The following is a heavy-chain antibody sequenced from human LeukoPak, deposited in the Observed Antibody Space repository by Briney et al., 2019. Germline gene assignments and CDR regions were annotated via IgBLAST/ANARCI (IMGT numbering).Heavy chain of an antibody. CDR1: GFTFRSYA. CDR3: ARDRVYYYYYGMDV. V-gene: IGHV3-30*04. J-gene: IGHJ6*02. Sequence: GGSLRLSCAASGFTFRSYAIHWVRQAPGKGLEWVAVISYDGSNKYYADSVKGRFTISRDNSKNTLYLQMNSLRAEDTAVYYCARDRVYYYYYGMDVWGQGTTVTVSS. CDR2: ISYDGSNK. D-gene: IGHD6-13*01.